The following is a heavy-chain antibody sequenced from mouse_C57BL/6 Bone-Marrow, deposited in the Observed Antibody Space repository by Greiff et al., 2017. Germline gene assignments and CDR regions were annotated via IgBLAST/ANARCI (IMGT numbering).Heavy chain of an antibody. CDR2: IHPNSGST. V-gene: IGHV1-64*01. CDR1: GYTFTSYW. Sequence: QVQLQQPGAELVKPGASVKLSCKASGYTFTSYWMHWVKQRPGQGLEWIGMIHPNSGSTNYNEKFKSKDTLTVDKSSSTAYMQLGSLTSEDAAVYYCAREIAYWGQGTLVTVSA. J-gene: IGHJ3*01. CDR3: AREIAY.